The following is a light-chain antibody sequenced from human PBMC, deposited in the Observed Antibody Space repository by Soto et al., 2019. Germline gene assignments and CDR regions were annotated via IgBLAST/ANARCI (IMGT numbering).Light chain of an antibody. Sequence: DIVMTQSPDSLAVSLGERATINCKSSQSVLYNSNNKNYLAWYQQKPGQPPKLLIYWASTRESGVPDRFSGSWSXXXXXXXXXXLQAEDVAVYYCQQYYSTPLTFGQGTKVEIK. CDR2: WAS. CDR1: QSVLYNSNNKNY. CDR3: QQYYSTPLT. J-gene: IGKJ1*01. V-gene: IGKV4-1*01.